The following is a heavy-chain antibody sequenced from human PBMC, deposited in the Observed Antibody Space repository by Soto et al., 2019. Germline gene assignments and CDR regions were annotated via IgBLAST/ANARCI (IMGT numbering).Heavy chain of an antibody. Sequence: EVQLLESGGGLVQPGGSLRLSCTASGFTFSDHAMTWVRQAPGEGLEWVAGISGGGSGAYYADSVKGRFTVSRGNSKNTPFLQMGGLEAEGTALYYCAIDLWWYTHWGQGTLVTVSS. CDR3: AIDLWWYTH. D-gene: IGHD2-15*01. CDR2: ISGGGSGA. V-gene: IGHV3-23*01. CDR1: GFTFSDHA. J-gene: IGHJ4*02.